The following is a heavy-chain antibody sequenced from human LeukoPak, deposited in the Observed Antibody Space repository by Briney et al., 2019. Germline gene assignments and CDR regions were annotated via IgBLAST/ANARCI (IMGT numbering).Heavy chain of an antibody. D-gene: IGHD2-21*01. V-gene: IGHV3-20*04. CDR2: INYNGGSA. J-gene: IGHJ6*03. Sequence: GGSLRLSCAASGFTFDDYGMAWVRQAPGKGLEWISAINYNGGSAAYADSVKGRFTISRDNAKNSLYLQMNSLRAEDTALYYCTRDMAPSLILRWLGMDVWGKGITVTVSS. CDR1: GFTFDDYG. CDR3: TRDMAPSLILRWLGMDV.